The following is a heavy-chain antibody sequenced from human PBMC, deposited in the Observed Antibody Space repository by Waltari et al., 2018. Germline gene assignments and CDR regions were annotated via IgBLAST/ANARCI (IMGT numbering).Heavy chain of an antibody. CDR3: ARDRVVIPFDL. V-gene: IGHV3-48*03. J-gene: IGHJ2*01. Sequence: EVQLVESGGGLVQPGGSLRLSCAASGFTFSSYEMNWVRQAPGKGRVWVSYISSSGSTIYYADSVKSRFTISRDNAKNSLYLQMNSLRAEDTAVYYCARDRVVIPFDLWGRGTLVTVSS. D-gene: IGHD3-3*01. CDR2: ISSSGSTI. CDR1: GFTFSSYE.